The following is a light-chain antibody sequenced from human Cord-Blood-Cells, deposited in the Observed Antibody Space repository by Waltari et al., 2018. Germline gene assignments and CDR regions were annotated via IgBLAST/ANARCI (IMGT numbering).Light chain of an antibody. CDR3: QQYGSSPYT. V-gene: IGKV3-20*01. Sequence: EIVLTQSPGTLSLSPGERATLSCRASQSVSSSYLAWYQQKPGRAPRLLIYGASSRAPGIPDRFIGSGSGTDFTLTISRLEPEDFAVYYCQQYGSSPYTFGQGTKLEIK. J-gene: IGKJ2*01. CDR2: GAS. CDR1: QSVSSSY.